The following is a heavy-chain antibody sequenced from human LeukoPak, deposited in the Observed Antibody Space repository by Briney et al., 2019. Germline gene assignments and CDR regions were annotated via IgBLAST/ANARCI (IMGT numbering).Heavy chain of an antibody. CDR2: VNHSGST. CDR1: GGSFSGYY. V-gene: IGHV4-34*01. D-gene: IGHD4-17*01. J-gene: IGHJ4*02. Sequence: SETLSLTCAVYGGSFSGYYWSWIRQPPGKGLEWIGEVNHSGSTNYNPSLKSRVTISVDTSKNQFSLKLSSVTAADTAVYYCARGLATVVIRHPPLYWGQGTLVTVSS. CDR3: ARGLATVVIRHPPLY.